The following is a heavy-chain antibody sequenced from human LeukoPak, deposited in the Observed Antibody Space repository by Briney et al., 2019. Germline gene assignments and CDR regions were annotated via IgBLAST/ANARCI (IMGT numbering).Heavy chain of an antibody. CDR2: ISSRGDSL. V-gene: IGHV3-11*01. D-gene: IGHD2/OR15-2a*01. CDR3: AREVVIVPDYFYYGLDV. J-gene: IGHJ6*02. CDR1: GFTFGDYY. Sequence: TGGSLRLSCAASGFTFGDYYMTWIRQAPGKGLEWLSFISSRGDSLYYADSVRGRFTISRDNANNSLFLQMNSLRAEDTAVYYCAREVVIVPDYFYYGLDVWGQGTTVSVSS.